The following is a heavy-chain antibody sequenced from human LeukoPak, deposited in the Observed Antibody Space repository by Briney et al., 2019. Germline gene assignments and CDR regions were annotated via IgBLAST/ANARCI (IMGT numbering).Heavy chain of an antibody. CDR2: ISSSSSYI. Sequence: GGSLRLSCAASGFTFSSYSMNWVRQAPGKGLEWVSSISSSSSYIYYADSVRGRFTISRDNAKHSLYLQMNSLRAEDTAVYYCARDMPYYYDSSGRDYWGQGTLVTVSS. CDR3: ARDMPYYYDSSGRDY. J-gene: IGHJ4*02. V-gene: IGHV3-21*01. CDR1: GFTFSSYS. D-gene: IGHD3-22*01.